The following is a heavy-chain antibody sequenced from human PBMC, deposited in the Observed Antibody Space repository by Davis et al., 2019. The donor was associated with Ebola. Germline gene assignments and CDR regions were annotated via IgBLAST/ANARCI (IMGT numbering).Heavy chain of an antibody. CDR2: IKADGSAK. D-gene: IGHD3-22*01. CDR3: SRGRAGNYYDSSGYYPF. Sequence: GESLKISCAASGFTFSSSWMTWVRQAPEKGLEWVATIKADGSAKYYVDSVKGRFTISRDNVKNSLYLQMDSLRAEDTAFYYCSRGRAGNYYDSSGYYPFWGQGTLVTVTS. CDR1: GFTFSSSW. V-gene: IGHV3-7*03. J-gene: IGHJ4*02.